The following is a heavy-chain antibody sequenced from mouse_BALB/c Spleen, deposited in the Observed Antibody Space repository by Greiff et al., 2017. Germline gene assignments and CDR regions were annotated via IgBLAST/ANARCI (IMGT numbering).Heavy chain of an antibody. V-gene: IGHV5-4*02. CDR3: ARDGYSRTGWCAY. Sequence: EVQLVESGGGLVKPGGSLKLSCAASGFSFSDYYMYWVRQTPEKRLEWVATISDGGSYTYYPDSVKGRFTISRDNAKNNLYLQMSSLKSEDTAMYYSARDGYSRTGWCAYWGQGTLGTVSA. D-gene: IGHD2-14*01. CDR2: ISDGGSYT. CDR1: GFSFSDYY. J-gene: IGHJ3*01.